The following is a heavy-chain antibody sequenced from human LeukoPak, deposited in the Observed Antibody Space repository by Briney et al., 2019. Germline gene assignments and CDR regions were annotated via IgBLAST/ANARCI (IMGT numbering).Heavy chain of an antibody. CDR2: IDKDERKT. V-gene: IGHV3-43*02. CDR1: GFTLGAFA. D-gene: IGHD1-26*01. CDR3: ATWAFYHSLDV. J-gene: IGHJ6*02. Sequence: SGGSLRLSCAASGFTLGAFAMHWVRQAPGKGLEWVSLIDKDERKTYYADSVKGRFTISRDNSKNSLYLQMTSLRTEDTALYYCATWAFYHSLDVWGQGATVTVSS.